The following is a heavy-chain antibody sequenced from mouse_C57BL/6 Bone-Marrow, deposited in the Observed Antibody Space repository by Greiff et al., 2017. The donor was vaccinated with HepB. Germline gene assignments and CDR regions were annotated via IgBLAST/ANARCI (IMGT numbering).Heavy chain of an antibody. Sequence: VQLQQPGAELVKPGASVKMSCKASGYTFTSYWITWVKQRPGQGLEWIGDIYPGSGSTNYNEKFKSKATLTVDTSSSTAYMQISSLTSEDSAVYYCARSYYGNYDWYFDVWGTGTTVTVSS. J-gene: IGHJ1*03. D-gene: IGHD2-1*01. V-gene: IGHV1-55*01. CDR3: ARSYYGNYDWYFDV. CDR2: IYPGSGST. CDR1: GYTFTSYW.